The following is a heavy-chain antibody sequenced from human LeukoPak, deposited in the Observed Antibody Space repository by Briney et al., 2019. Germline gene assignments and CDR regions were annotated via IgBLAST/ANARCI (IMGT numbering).Heavy chain of an antibody. CDR2: INHSGST. V-gene: IGHV4-34*01. CDR3: ARARILRYFDWQYYYYGMDV. D-gene: IGHD3-9*01. CDR1: GGSFSGYY. J-gene: IGHJ6*02. Sequence: SETLSLTCAVYGGSFSGYYWSWIRQPPGKGLEWIGEINHSGSTNYNPSLKSRVTISVDTSKNQFSLKLSSVTAADTAVYYCARARILRYFDWQYYYYGMDVWGQGTTVTVSS.